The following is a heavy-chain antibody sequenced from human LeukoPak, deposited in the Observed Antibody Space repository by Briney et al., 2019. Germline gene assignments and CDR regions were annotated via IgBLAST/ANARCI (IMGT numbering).Heavy chain of an antibody. CDR1: GFSFSNFA. CDR2: TSYDGSHK. CDR3: ARETDSTLFDY. D-gene: IGHD2-2*01. J-gene: IGHJ4*02. V-gene: IGHV3-30*04. Sequence: GGSLRLSCAASGFSFSNFAMHWVRQAPGKGLEWVAVTSYDGSHKYYADSVKGRFTISRDNSKNTLFLQMNSLRAEDTAVYYCARETDSTLFDYWGQGALVTVSS.